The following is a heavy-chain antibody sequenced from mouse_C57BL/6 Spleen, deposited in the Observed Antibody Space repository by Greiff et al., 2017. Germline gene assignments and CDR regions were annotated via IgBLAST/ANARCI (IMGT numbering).Heavy chain of an antibody. V-gene: IGHV7-3*01. J-gene: IGHJ4*01. CDR1: GFTFTDYY. CDR2: IRNKANGYTT. D-gene: IGHD1-1*01. Sequence: EVQVVESGGGLVQPGGSLSLSCAASGFTFTDYYMSWVRQPPGKALEWLGFIRNKANGYTTEYSASVKGRFTISRDNSQSILYLQMNALRAEDSATYYCARYRGSSYDYAMDYWGQGTSVTVSS. CDR3: ARYRGSSYDYAMDY.